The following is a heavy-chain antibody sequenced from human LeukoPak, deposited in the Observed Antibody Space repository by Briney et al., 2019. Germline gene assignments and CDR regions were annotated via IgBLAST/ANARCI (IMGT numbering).Heavy chain of an antibody. CDR3: ARDGRGSANFDY. CDR1: GYTFTGYY. V-gene: IGHV1-46*01. CDR2: INPNGDST. J-gene: IGHJ4*02. Sequence: GASVKVSCKASGYTFTGYYMHWVRQAPGQGLEWMGIINPNGDSTTYAQKFQGRVTMTRDTSTSTVYMELSSLRSEDTAVYYCARDGRGSANFDYWGQGTLVTVSS. D-gene: IGHD1-1*01.